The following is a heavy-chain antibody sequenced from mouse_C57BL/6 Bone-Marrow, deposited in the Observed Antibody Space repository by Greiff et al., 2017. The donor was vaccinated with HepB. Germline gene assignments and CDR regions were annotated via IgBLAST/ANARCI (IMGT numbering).Heavy chain of an antibody. CDR3: ARGGTYGFAY. CDR2: INPGSGGT. J-gene: IGHJ3*01. CDR1: GYAFTNYL. Sequence: QVQLQQSGAELVRPGTSVKVSCKASGYAFTNYLIEWVKQRPGQGLEWIGVINPGSGGTNYNEKFKGKATLTADKSSSTAYMQLSSLTSEDSAVYFCARGGTYGFAYWGQGTRVTVSA. V-gene: IGHV1-54*01. D-gene: IGHD2-10*02.